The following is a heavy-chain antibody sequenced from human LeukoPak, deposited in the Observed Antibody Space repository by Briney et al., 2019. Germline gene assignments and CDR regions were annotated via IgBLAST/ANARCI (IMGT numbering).Heavy chain of an antibody. Sequence: ASVKVSCKASGYTFTGYYIYWVRPAPGQGLEWMGWINPNSGGTNYAQKFQGRVTMTRDKSISTAYMELNRLKSDDTAVYYCARSITMIVDDAFHIWGQGTMVTVSS. D-gene: IGHD3-22*01. V-gene: IGHV1-2*02. CDR1: GYTFTGYY. CDR3: ARSITMIVDDAFHI. J-gene: IGHJ3*02. CDR2: INPNSGGT.